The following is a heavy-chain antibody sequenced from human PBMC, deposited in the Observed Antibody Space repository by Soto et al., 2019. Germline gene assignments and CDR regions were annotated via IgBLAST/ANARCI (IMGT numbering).Heavy chain of an antibody. V-gene: IGHV1-18*04. CDR3: ARERQWAPLPY. J-gene: IGHJ4*02. CDR2: VSAYNRNT. D-gene: IGHD2-8*01. CDR1: GYTFSNYE. Sequence: QVRLEQSGPEVKKPGASMKVSCKDSGYTFSNYEITWVQQAPGQGLEWMGWVSAYNRNTNYEQKFENRVTMTTDKSTGTANMELKSLRSDDTAVYFCARERQWAPLPYWCQGTPATLSS.